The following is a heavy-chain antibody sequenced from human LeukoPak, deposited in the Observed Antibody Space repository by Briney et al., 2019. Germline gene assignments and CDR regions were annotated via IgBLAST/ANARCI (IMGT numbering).Heavy chain of an antibody. CDR2: INPSGGST. CDR1: GYTFTSYY. J-gene: IGHJ4*02. Sequence: ASVKVSCKASGYTFTSYYMHWVRQAPGQGLEWMGIINPSGGSTSYAQKFQGRVTMTRDTSTSTVYMELSSLRSEDTAVYYCARVPALGPQGGSFDYWGQGTLVTVSS. D-gene: IGHD3-10*01. V-gene: IGHV1-46*01. CDR3: ARVPALGPQGGSFDY.